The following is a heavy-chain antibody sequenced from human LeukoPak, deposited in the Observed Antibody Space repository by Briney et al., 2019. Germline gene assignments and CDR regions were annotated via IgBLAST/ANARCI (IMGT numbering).Heavy chain of an antibody. J-gene: IGHJ4*02. CDR1: GFTFSTYA. Sequence: GGSLRLSCAASGFTFSTYAMNWVRQAPGKGLEWEAVISYDGRQNYYADPVKGRFTISRDNSKNTLYLQMNSLRDEDSAAYYCARVYLERLTAGYFDHWGQGTWVTVSP. V-gene: IGHV3-30*04. D-gene: IGHD2-8*01. CDR3: ARVYLERLTAGYFDH. CDR2: ISYDGRQN.